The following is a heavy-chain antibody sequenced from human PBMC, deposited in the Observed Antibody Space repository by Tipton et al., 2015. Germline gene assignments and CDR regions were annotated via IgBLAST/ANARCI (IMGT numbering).Heavy chain of an antibody. V-gene: IGHV4-59*01. Sequence: TLSLTCNVSGGSITSYYWGWIRQPPGKGLEWIGSISHSGNTYYNPSFKSRVAISVDTSKNQFSLTLNSVTAADTAVYYCARDLEHGMDVWGQGTTVTVSS. D-gene: IGHD5-24*01. CDR2: ISHSGNT. CDR3: ARDLEHGMDV. CDR1: GGSITSYY. J-gene: IGHJ6*02.